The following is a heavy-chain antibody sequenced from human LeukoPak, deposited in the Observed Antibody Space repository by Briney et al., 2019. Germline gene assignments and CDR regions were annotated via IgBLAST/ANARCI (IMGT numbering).Heavy chain of an antibody. D-gene: IGHD1-26*01. CDR2: MTASCRST. V-gene: IGHV3-11*06. CDR3: TRERRGSYYAFEF. J-gene: IGHJ4*02. Sequence: GSLRLSCAASGFSFSDYQMSWVRQAPGKGLEWISYMTASCRSTNYADSVKGRFTMSRDNAKTSVVLQMNSLRTEDTAVYYCTRERRGSYYAFEFWGQGTLVSVS. CDR1: GFSFSDYQ.